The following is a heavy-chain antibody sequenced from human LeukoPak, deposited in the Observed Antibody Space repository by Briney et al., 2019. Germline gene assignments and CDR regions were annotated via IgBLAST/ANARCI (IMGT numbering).Heavy chain of an antibody. D-gene: IGHD2-2*01. CDR3: ARDPRSSNSLFHCDY. J-gene: IGHJ4*02. Sequence: GGSLRLSCAASGFPFSSYAMHWVRQVPGKGLEWVAVISYDGINKFYADSVKGRFAISRDNSKNTLYLEMNSLRAEDTAVYYCARDPRSSNSLFHCDYWGQGTLVTVSS. CDR1: GFPFSSYA. CDR2: ISYDGINK. V-gene: IGHV3-30*09.